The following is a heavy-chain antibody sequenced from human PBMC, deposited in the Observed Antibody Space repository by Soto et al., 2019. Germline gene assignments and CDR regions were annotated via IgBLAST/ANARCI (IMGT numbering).Heavy chain of an antibody. D-gene: IGHD7-27*01. J-gene: IGHJ5*02. CDR1: GGSINSGGYF. Sequence: PSETRSRTWIVSGGSINSGGYFGSWIRQHPGKGLECIGYISYSGITYYNPSLKRRVTISVDTSKNEFSLQLRSVTAADTAVYFGASFPNTSPGWFDPWVQGTLVTVSS. V-gene: IGHV4-31*02. CDR3: ASFPNTSPGWFDP. CDR2: ISYSGIT.